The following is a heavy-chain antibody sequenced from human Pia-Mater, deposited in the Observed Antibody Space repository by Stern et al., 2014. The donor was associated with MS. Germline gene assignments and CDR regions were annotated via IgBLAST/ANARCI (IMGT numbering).Heavy chain of an antibody. V-gene: IGHV1-3*01. CDR2: INGGPGTN. CDR3: ARQPVYSDFLDF. Sequence: QVQLVQSGAEVKKPGASMTISCKTSGYNFIDHAIHWVRQAPGQRLEWMGRINGGPGTNKYSQKFKGRVSVTRDKAASAAYMDLSSLSPHDTAVYYCARQPVYSDFLDFWGQGTLFTVSS. D-gene: IGHD4-11*01. CDR1: GYNFIDHA. J-gene: IGHJ4*02.